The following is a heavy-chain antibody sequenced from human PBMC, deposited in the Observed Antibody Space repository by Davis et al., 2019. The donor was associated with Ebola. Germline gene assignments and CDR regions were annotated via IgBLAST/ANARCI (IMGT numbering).Heavy chain of an antibody. Sequence: SGPTLVKPTQTLTLTCTFSGFSLSTSGMGVGWIRQPPGKALEWLALIYWDDDKRYRPSLKSRLTITKDTSKNQVVLTMINMDLVDTATYYCAHRLGRFGEWNFDYWGLGTLVTVSS. CDR2: IYWDDDK. CDR1: GFSLSTSGMG. CDR3: AHRLGRFGEWNFDY. D-gene: IGHD3-10*01. V-gene: IGHV2-5*02. J-gene: IGHJ4*02.